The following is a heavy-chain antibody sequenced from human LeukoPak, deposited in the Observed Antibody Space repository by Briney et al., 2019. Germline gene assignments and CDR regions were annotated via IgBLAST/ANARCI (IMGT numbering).Heavy chain of an antibody. V-gene: IGHV3-53*01. Sequence: PGGSLRPSCAASGFTFSDYYMSWVRQAPGKGLEWVSVIYTGGSTNYADSVKGRFTISRDNSKNTLYLQMNSLRAEDTAVYYCARDPDTYGFDYWGQGTLVTVSS. CDR3: ARDPDTYGFDY. CDR2: IYTGGST. CDR1: GFTFSDYY. J-gene: IGHJ4*02. D-gene: IGHD5-18*01.